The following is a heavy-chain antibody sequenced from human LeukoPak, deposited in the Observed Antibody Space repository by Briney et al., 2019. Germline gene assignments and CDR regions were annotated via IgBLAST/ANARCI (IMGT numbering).Heavy chain of an antibody. Sequence: PGRSLRLSCAASGFTFSSYAMHWVRQAPGKGLEWVAVISYDGSNKYYANSVKGRFTISRDNAKTSLYLQMNSLRAEDTAVYYCARDLGPHSSSPNSGAFDIWGQGTMVTVSS. CDR3: ARDLGPHSSSPNSGAFDI. V-gene: IGHV3-30*04. CDR1: GFTFSSYA. J-gene: IGHJ3*02. D-gene: IGHD6-6*01. CDR2: ISYDGSNK.